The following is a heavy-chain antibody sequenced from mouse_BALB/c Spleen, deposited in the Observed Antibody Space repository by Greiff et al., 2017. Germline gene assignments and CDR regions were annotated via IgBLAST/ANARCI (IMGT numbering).Heavy chain of an antibody. D-gene: IGHD2-2*01. V-gene: IGHV5-17*02. Sequence: EVKLVESGGGLVQPGGSRKLSCAASGFTFSSFGMHWVRQAPEKGLEWVAYISSGSSTIYYADTVKGRFTISRDNPKNTLFLQMTSLRSEDTAMYYCARSEGVNYAMDYWGQGTSVTVSS. CDR2: ISSGSSTI. CDR3: ARSEGVNYAMDY. CDR1: GFTFSSFG. J-gene: IGHJ4*01.